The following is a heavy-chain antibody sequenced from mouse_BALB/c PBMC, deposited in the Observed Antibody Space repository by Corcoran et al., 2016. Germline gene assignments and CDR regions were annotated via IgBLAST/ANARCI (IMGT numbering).Heavy chain of an antibody. CDR2: INTYTGEP. V-gene: IGHV9-3-1*01. J-gene: IGHJ3*01. CDR1: GYTFTNYG. Sequence: QIQLVQSGPELKKTGETVKISCKASGYTFTNYGMNWVKQAPGKGLKWMGWINTYTGEPTYADDFKGRFAFSLETSASTAYLQINNLKNEDTATYFCARDPAWFAYWGQGTLVTVSA. CDR3: ARDPAWFAY.